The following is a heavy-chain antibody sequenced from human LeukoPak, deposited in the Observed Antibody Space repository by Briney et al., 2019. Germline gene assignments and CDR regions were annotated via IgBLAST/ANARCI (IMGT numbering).Heavy chain of an antibody. D-gene: IGHD2-15*01. CDR3: ARGGSSHHNWFDP. CDR1: GYTFTGYY. CDR2: INPNSGGT. V-gene: IGHV1-2*02. J-gene: IGHJ5*02. Sequence: ASVKVSCKASGYTFTGYYMHWVRQAPGQGLEWMGWINPNSGGTNYAQKFQGRVTMTRDASISTAYMELSRLRSDDTAVYYCARGGSSHHNWFDPWGQGTLVTVSS.